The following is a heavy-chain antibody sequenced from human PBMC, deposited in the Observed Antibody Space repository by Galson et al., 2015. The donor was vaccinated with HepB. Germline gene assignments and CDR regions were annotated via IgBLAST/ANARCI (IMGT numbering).Heavy chain of an antibody. CDR1: GYTFTSYG. V-gene: IGHV1-18*01. D-gene: IGHD3-10*01. CDR2: ISAYNGNT. J-gene: IGHJ2*01. Sequence: SVKVSCKASGYTFTSYGISWVRQAPGQGLEWMGWISAYNGNTNYAQKLQGRVTMTTDTSTSTAYMELRSLSSVTAADTAVYYCASLNKAPRYYYGSGSYYSYWYFDLWGRGTLVTVSS. CDR3: ASLNKAPRYYYGSGSYYSYWYFDL.